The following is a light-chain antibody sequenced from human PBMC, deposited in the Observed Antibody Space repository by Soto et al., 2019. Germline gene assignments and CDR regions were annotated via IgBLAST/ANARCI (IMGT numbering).Light chain of an antibody. V-gene: IGKV1D-12*01. CDR1: QDVGRW. CDR2: ATS. J-gene: IGKJ5*01. CDR3: QQARSFPVT. Sequence: DIQMTQSPSSLSASVGDTVSITCQSSQDVGRWLSWYQQKPGKAPKILIFATSTLHSGVPSRFSGSGSGTDFTLTITSLQSEDFATYYCQQARSFPVTFGQGTRLEIK.